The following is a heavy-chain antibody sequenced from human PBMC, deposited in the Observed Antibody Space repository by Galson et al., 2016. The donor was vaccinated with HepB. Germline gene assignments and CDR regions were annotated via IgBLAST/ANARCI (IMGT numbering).Heavy chain of an antibody. CDR3: ARQKSSYESSGYYLHWFDH. CDR2: IIPILGIA. D-gene: IGHD3-22*01. J-gene: IGHJ5*02. V-gene: IGHV1-69*10. CDR1: GGTFSSYA. Sequence: SVKVSCKASGGTFSSYAISWVRQAPGQGLEWMGGIIPILGIANYSQKFQGRVTITADKSTSTAYMALSSLRSEDTAVYYCARQKSSYESSGYYLHWFDHWGQETLVTVSS.